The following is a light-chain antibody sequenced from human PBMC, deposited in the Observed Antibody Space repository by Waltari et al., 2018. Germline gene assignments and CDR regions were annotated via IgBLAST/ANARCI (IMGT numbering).Light chain of an antibody. CDR2: DAF. CDR3: QKYESLPAT. Sequence: EIVLTQSPGTLSLSPGERATLSCRASQSVSRALAWYQQKTGQAPRLLIYDAFSRATGLPDRFSGSGSGTDFSLTISRLEPEDFAVYYCQKYESLPATFGQGTKVEIK. CDR1: QSVSRA. J-gene: IGKJ1*01. V-gene: IGKV3-20*01.